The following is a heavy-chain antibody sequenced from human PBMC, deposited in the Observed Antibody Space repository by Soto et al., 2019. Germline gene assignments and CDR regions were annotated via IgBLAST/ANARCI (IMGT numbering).Heavy chain of an antibody. CDR1: GYTFTSYG. CDR2: ISTYNDNT. D-gene: IGHD6-19*01. CDR3: ARGSGIAVAGLADY. V-gene: IGHV1-18*01. Sequence: QVQLVQSGAEVKKPGASVKVSCKASGYTFTSYGINWVRQAPGQGLEWMGWISTYNDNTYYAQKFQGRVTMTTDTSTSTAYMELRSLTSDKTAVYYCARGSGIAVAGLADYWGEGTLVTVSS. J-gene: IGHJ4*02.